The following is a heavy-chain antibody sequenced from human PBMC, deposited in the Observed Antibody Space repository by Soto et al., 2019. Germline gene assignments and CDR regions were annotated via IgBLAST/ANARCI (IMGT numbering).Heavy chain of an antibody. V-gene: IGHV4-59*01. Sequence: QVQLQESGPGLVKPSETLSLSCAVSGGSMRSYYWYWIRQPPGKGLEWIGYIYYSGSTNYNPSLKSRVTMSVDTSKNQFSLKLNSVTAADTAVYYCARTIVSLVTGFDFWGQGTLVTVPS. J-gene: IGHJ4*02. CDR1: GGSMRSYY. CDR3: ARTIVSLVTGFDF. CDR2: IYYSGST. D-gene: IGHD7-27*01.